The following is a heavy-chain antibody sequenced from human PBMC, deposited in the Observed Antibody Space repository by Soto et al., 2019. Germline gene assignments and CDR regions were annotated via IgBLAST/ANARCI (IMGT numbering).Heavy chain of an antibody. D-gene: IGHD1-1*01. CDR3: ARIGTGYYYMDV. CDR2: INSDGSRT. J-gene: IGHJ6*03. CDR1: GFTFSSYW. V-gene: IGHV3-74*01. Sequence: EVQLVESGGGLVQPGGSLRLSCAASGFTFSSYWMHWVRQAPGEGLRWVSRINSDGSRTTYADSVKGRITISRDNAKNKVYLQMNSLSAEDTAVYYCARIGTGYYYMDVWGKGTTVTVSS.